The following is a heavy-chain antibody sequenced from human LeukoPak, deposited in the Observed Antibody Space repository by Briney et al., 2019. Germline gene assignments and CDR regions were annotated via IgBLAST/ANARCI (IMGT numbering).Heavy chain of an antibody. CDR3: ARDTSGGYNWFGP. J-gene: IGHJ5*02. Sequence: ASVKVSCKASGYTFTSYDMHWVRQAPGQGLEWMGKINPSGGSTSYAQKFQGRVTMTRDTSTSTVYMELSSLRSEDTAVYYCARDTSGGYNWFGPWGQGTLVTVSS. V-gene: IGHV1-46*01. CDR1: GYTFTSYD. CDR2: INPSGGST. D-gene: IGHD3-10*01.